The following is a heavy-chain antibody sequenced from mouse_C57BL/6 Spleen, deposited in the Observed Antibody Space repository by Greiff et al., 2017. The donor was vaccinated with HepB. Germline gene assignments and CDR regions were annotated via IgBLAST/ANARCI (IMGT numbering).Heavy chain of an antibody. D-gene: IGHD2-3*01. CDR2: IYPGDGDT. Sequence: VQLQQSGAELVKPGASVKISCKASGYAFSSYWMNWVKQRPGKGLEWIGQIYPGDGDTNYNGKFKGKATLTADKSSSTAYMQLSSLTSEDSAVYFCARYSIYDGYYLDYWGQGTTLTVSS. J-gene: IGHJ2*01. CDR1: GYAFSSYW. V-gene: IGHV1-80*01. CDR3: ARYSIYDGYYLDY.